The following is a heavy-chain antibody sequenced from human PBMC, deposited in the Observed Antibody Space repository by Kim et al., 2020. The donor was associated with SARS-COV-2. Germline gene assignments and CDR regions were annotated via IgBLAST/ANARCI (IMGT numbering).Heavy chain of an antibody. CDR2: EGSNK. J-gene: IGHJ4*02. V-gene: IGHV3-30*02. CDR3: AKAEAYDY. Sequence: EGSNKYYADPVKGRFTISRDNSKNTLDLQMNSLRAEDTAVYYCAKAEAYDYWGQGTLVTVSS.